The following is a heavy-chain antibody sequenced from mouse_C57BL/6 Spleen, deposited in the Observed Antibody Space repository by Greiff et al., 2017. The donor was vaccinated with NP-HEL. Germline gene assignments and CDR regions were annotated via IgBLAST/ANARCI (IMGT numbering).Heavy chain of an antibody. CDR2: IDPSDSYT. CDR3: ARRGTGGYYFDY. V-gene: IGHV1-50*01. J-gene: IGHJ2*01. CDR1: GYTFTSYW. Sequence: VQLQQPGAELVKPGASVKLSCKASGYTFTSYWMQWVKQRPGQGLEWIGEIDPSDSYTNYNQKFKGKATLTVDTSSSTAYMQLSSLTSEDSAVYYCARRGTGGYYFDYWGQGTTLTVSS.